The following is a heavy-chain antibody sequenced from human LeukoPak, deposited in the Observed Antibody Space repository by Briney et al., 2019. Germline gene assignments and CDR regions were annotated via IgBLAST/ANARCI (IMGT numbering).Heavy chain of an antibody. Sequence: GGSLGLSCAASGFTFDTYDMSWVRQAPGKGLEWVSTITADGRGATYYADSVKGRFTMSRDRSKKTLSLQMNRLRVGDTGVYYCAELNGRFNWFDPWGQGTLVTVSS. J-gene: IGHJ5*02. V-gene: IGHV3-23*01. CDR1: GFTFDTYD. D-gene: IGHD1-1*01. CDR3: AELNGRFNWFDP. CDR2: ITADGRGAT.